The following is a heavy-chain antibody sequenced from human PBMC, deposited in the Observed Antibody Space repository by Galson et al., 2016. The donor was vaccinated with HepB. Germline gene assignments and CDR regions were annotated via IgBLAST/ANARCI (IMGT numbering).Heavy chain of an antibody. CDR2: FSWSSGSI. CDR3: AKDVAAGYSSSPGFDY. Sequence: SLRLSCAASGFTFDDYAMHWVRQAPGKGLEWVSGFSWSSGSIGYADSVKGRFTISRDNAKNSLYLQMNSLRAEDTALYYCAKDVAAGYSSSPGFDYWGQGTLVTVSS. J-gene: IGHJ4*02. V-gene: IGHV3-9*01. CDR1: GFTFDDYA. D-gene: IGHD6-13*01.